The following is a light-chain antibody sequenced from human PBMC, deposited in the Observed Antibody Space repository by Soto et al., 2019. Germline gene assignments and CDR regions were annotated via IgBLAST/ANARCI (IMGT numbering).Light chain of an antibody. J-gene: IGKJ4*01. Sequence: DIQMTQSPSSLSASVGDRVTITCRASQSISSYLNWYQQKPGKAPKLLIYAASSLQSGVPTRLSGSGSRTDFTLTISSLQPADFATYYCQQSYSTLALTVGGGTKVEIK. V-gene: IGKV1-39*01. CDR3: QQSYSTLALT. CDR2: AAS. CDR1: QSISSY.